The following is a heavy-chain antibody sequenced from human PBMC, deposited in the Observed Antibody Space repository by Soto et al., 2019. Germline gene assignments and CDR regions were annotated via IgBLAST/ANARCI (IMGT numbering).Heavy chain of an antibody. CDR1: GYSFTSYW. Sequence: PGESLKISCKGSGYSFTSYWISWVRQMPGKGLEWMGRIDPSDSYTNYSPSFQGHVTISADKSISTAYLQWSSLKASDTAMYYCARTYSSGCNYYYYGMDVWGQGTTVTVSS. CDR2: IDPSDSYT. CDR3: ARTYSSGCNYYYYGMDV. J-gene: IGHJ6*02. D-gene: IGHD6-19*01. V-gene: IGHV5-10-1*01.